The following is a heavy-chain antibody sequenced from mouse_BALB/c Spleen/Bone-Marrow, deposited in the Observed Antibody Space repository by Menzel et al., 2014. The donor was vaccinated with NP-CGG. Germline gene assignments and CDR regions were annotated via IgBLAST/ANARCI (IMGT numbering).Heavy chain of an antibody. CDR1: GFTFNNYG. Sequence: DVMLVESGGGLVKSGGSLKLSCAASGFTFNNYGMSWVRQTPEKRLEWVATISGGGSYTFYPDSVKGRFTISRDNAKNDLYLQLSSQRSEDTALYYCARHAYYDQTEVSFVYWGQGTLVTVSA. CDR3: ARHAYYDQTEVSFVY. V-gene: IGHV5-9-2*01. J-gene: IGHJ3*01. D-gene: IGHD2-4*01. CDR2: ISGGGSYT.